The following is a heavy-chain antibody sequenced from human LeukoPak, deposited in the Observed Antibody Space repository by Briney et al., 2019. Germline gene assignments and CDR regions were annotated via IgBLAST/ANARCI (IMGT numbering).Heavy chain of an antibody. J-gene: IGHJ5*02. V-gene: IGHV1-69*13. D-gene: IGHD3-3*01. Sequence: ASVKVSCKGSGGTFSSYAISWLRQAPGQGLEWVGRIIPIFGTANYAQKFQGRVTITADEYTSTAYMELSSLRSEDTAVYYCARDREVYDFWSGPYNWFDPWGQGTLVTVSS. CDR3: ARDREVYDFWSGPYNWFDP. CDR2: IIPIFGTA. CDR1: GGTFSSYA.